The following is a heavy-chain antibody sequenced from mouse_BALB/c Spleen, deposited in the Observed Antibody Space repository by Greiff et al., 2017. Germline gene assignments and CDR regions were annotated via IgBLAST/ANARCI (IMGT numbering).Heavy chain of an antibody. J-gene: IGHJ2*01. D-gene: IGHD2-4*01. V-gene: IGHV5-9*03. CDR2: ISSGGGNT. CDR1: GFTFSSYT. Sequence: EVKLVESGGGLVKPGGSLKLSCAASGFTFSSYTMSWVRQTPEKRLEWVATISSGGGNTYYPDSVKGRFTISRDNAKNNLYLQMSSLRSEDTALYYCARYGGYDYVLYFDYWGQGTTLTVSS. CDR3: ARYGGYDYVLYFDY.